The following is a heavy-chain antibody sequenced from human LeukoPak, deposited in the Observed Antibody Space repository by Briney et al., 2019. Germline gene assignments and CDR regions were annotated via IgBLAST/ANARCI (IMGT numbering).Heavy chain of an antibody. CDR1: GFTFSSYS. V-gene: IGHV3-48*01. D-gene: IGHD4-17*01. J-gene: IGHJ4*02. CDR3: ARYQNDYGDYGSDY. Sequence: GGSLRLSCAASGFTFSSYSMTWVRQAPGKGLEWVSYISSSSSTIYCADSVKGRITISRDNAKNSLYLQMNSLRAEDTAVYYCARYQNDYGDYGSDYWGQGTLVTVSS. CDR2: ISSSSSTI.